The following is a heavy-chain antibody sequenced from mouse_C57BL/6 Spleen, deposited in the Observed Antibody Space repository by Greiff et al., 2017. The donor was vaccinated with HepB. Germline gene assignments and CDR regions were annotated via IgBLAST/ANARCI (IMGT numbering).Heavy chain of an antibody. V-gene: IGHV5-9*01. CDR3: ARHEATVGHFDY. CDR2: ISGGGGNT. CDR1: GFTFSSYN. D-gene: IGHD1-1*01. Sequence: EVKVVESGGGLVKPGGSLKLSCAAYGFTFSSYNMYWVRQTPEKRLEWVATISGGGGNTYYPDSVKGRFTISRDNAKNTLYLQMSSLRSEDTALYYCARHEATVGHFDYWGQGTTLTVSS. J-gene: IGHJ2*01.